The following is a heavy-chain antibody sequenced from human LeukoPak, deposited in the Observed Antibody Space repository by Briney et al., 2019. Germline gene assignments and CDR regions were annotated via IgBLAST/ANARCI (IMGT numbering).Heavy chain of an antibody. D-gene: IGHD3-10*01. CDR3: AKDRGWFGELLQAILDY. V-gene: IGHV3-30*18. Sequence: GGSLRLSCAASGFTFSSYGMHWVRQAPGKGLEWVAVISYDGSNKYYADSVKGRFTISRDNSKNTLYRQMNSVRAEDTAVYYCAKDRGWFGELLQAILDYWGQGTLVTVSS. CDR1: GFTFSSYG. J-gene: IGHJ4*02. CDR2: ISYDGSNK.